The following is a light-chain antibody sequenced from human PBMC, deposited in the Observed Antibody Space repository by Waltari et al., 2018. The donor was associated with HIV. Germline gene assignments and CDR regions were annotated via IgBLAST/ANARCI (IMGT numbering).Light chain of an antibody. Sequence: QSPLTQPPSVSGAPGQRVTISCTGSSSDIRAGHAGPWYQHLPGTAPKVLIYDNNNRPSGVPDRFSGSRSGTSASLAITGLQAEDEADYYCHSYDRSLDVYVFGTGTKVTVL. V-gene: IGLV1-40*01. CDR3: HSYDRSLDVYV. CDR1: SSDIRAGHA. CDR2: DNN. J-gene: IGLJ1*01.